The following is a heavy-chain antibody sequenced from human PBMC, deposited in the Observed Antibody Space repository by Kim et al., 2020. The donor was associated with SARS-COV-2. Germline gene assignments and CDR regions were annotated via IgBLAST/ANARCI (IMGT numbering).Heavy chain of an antibody. Sequence: GGSLRLSCAASEFTLSEFGMNWVRQPPGKGLEWVSYIRGTGSDIFYADSVEGRFTISRDNAKNLLFLQMDSLRAEDTAIYYCVRDPTRVKADSSHYGLLEESFHHFARDVWGQGTTVPVSS. J-gene: IGHJ6*02. CDR1: EFTLSEFG. V-gene: IGHV3-21*05. CDR3: VRDPTRVKADSSHYGLLEESFHHFARDV. CDR2: IRGTGSDI. D-gene: IGHD4-4*01.